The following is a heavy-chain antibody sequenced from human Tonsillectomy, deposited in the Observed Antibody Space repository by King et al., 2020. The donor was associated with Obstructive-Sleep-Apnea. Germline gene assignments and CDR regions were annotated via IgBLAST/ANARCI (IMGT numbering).Heavy chain of an antibody. V-gene: IGHV3-15*01. CDR1: GFTVSNAW. CDR3: TRDYDILTGYYYGAFDI. Sequence: VQLVESGGGLVKPGGSLRLSCAASGFTVSNAWMSWVRQAPGKGLEGVGRMKKQSDGGSTDYAAPVKGRFTISRDDSKNTLYLQMNSLKTEDTAVYYCTRDYDILTGYYYGAFDIWGQGTMVTVSS. D-gene: IGHD3-9*01. CDR2: MKKQSDGGST. J-gene: IGHJ3*02.